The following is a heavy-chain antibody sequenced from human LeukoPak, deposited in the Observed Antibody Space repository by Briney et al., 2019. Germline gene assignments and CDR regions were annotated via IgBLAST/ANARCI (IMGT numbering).Heavy chain of an antibody. CDR2: ISGDGVTT. Sequence: GGSLRLSCVASGLPIADFAMHWVRQAPGKGLEWVSLISGDGVTTFYADSVKGRFSISRDNSKNSLSLEMNSLRTEDTAMYYCARESGKFDYWGQGTLVTVSS. CDR1: GLPIADFA. V-gene: IGHV3-43*02. J-gene: IGHJ4*02. CDR3: ARESGKFDY.